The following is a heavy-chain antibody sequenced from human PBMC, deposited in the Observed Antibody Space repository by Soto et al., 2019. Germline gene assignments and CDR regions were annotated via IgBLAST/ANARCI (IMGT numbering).Heavy chain of an antibody. J-gene: IGHJ5*02. Sequence: QLQLQESGPGLVKPSETLSLTCTVSGGSIRSSLYSWAWIRQPPGKRLEWIAAIYYSGSSYYNPSRKSPVTISLHTSKTTFSLKMTTVTAADTAGYYCARRTRMSYRSWSGASAPWGQGTLVSFS. D-gene: IGHD6-6*01. CDR1: GGSIRSSLYS. V-gene: IGHV4-39*01. CDR2: IYYSGSS. CDR3: ARRTRMSYRSWSGASAP.